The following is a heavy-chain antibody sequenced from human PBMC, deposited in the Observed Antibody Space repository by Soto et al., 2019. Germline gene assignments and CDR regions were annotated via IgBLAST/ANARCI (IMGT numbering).Heavy chain of an antibody. V-gene: IGHV1-69*02. CDR1: GDTFTFYS. J-gene: IGHJ4*02. Sequence: QVQLVQSGAEVKKPGSSVRVSCKASGDTFTFYSINWVRQAPGLGLEWMGRINPILSKSNYAQRFQGRVTMTRDKSTSTAYMELSSLRSEDTAMYYCASSYGSGYRAFDYWGQGALVTVSS. D-gene: IGHD3-10*01. CDR3: ASSYGSGYRAFDY. CDR2: INPILSKS.